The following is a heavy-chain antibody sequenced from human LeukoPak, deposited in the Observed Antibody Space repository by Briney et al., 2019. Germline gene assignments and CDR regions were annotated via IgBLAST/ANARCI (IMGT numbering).Heavy chain of an antibody. Sequence: ASVKVSCKASGYTFTSYDINWVRQATGQGLEWMGWMNPNSGNTGYAQKFQGRVTMTRNTSISTAYMELSSLRSEDTAVYYCARGLKGWELLNYYYGMDVWGQGTTVTVSS. CDR1: GYTFTSYD. D-gene: IGHD1-26*01. V-gene: IGHV1-8*01. CDR2: MNPNSGNT. J-gene: IGHJ6*02. CDR3: ARGLKGWELLNYYYGMDV.